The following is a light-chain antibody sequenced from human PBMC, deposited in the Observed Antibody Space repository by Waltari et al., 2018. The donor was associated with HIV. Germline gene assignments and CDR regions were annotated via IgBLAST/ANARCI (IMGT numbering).Light chain of an antibody. CDR1: ALPQQY. J-gene: IGLJ1*01. CDR3: QSADSTGSYPDV. V-gene: IGLV3-25*03. CDR2: KDN. Sequence: SYELTQPPSVSVSPGQTARITCSGDALPQQYAYWYQQKPGQAPLLVIYKDNERPSGIPERFSGSSSGTTVTLTISGGHTEDEADYYCQSADSTGSYPDVFGTGTKVTVL.